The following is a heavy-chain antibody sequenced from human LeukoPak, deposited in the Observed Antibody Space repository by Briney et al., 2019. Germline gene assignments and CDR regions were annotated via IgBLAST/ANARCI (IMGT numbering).Heavy chain of an antibody. CDR1: GFTFSSYG. J-gene: IGHJ4*02. CDR2: IYSGGST. Sequence: GGTLRLSCAASGFTFSSYGMSWVRQAPGKGLEWVSVIYSGGSTYYADSVKGRFTISRDNSKNTLYLQMNSLRAEDTAVYYCARVGYSSSWSPSDYWGQGALVTVSS. V-gene: IGHV3-66*01. CDR3: ARVGYSSSWSPSDY. D-gene: IGHD6-13*01.